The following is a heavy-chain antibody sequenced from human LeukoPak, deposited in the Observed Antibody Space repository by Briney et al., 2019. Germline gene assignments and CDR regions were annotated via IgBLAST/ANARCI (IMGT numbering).Heavy chain of an antibody. CDR3: VKLGRASFDH. CDR2: ISSNGGGT. Sequence: GGSLRLSCSASGFTFSTYAMHWVRQAPGKGLEYVSAISSNGGGTYYADSVKGRFTISRDNSKNTPYLQMSSLRAEDTAIYYCVKLGRASFDHWGQGILVTVSS. V-gene: IGHV3-64D*06. CDR1: GFTFSTYA. J-gene: IGHJ4*02. D-gene: IGHD1-26*01.